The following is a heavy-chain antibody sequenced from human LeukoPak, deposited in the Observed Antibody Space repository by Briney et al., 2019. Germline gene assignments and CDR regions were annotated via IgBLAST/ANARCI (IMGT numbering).Heavy chain of an antibody. Sequence: ASVKVSCKASGGTFSSYAISWVRQAPGQGLEWMGGIIPIFGTANYAQKFQGRVTITADESTSTAYMELSSLRSEDTAVYYCARVTGAMGGSYDFWSGYPPDVWGKGTTVTVSS. CDR3: ARVTGAMGGSYDFWSGYPPDV. CDR1: GGTFSSYA. CDR2: IIPIFGTA. D-gene: IGHD3-3*01. J-gene: IGHJ6*04. V-gene: IGHV1-69*13.